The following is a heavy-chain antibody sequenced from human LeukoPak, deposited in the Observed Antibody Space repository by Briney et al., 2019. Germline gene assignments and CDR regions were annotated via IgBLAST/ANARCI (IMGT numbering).Heavy chain of an antibody. J-gene: IGHJ4*02. Sequence: PSETLSLTCAVSGYSISSGYYWGWIRPPPGKGLEWIGSIYHSGSTYYNPSLKSRVTISVDTSKNHFSLKLSSVTAADTAVYYCARYYYDSSGYSTADTDYWGQGTLVTVSS. V-gene: IGHV4-38-2*01. D-gene: IGHD3-22*01. CDR1: GYSISSGYY. CDR2: IYHSGST. CDR3: ARYYYDSSGYSTADTDY.